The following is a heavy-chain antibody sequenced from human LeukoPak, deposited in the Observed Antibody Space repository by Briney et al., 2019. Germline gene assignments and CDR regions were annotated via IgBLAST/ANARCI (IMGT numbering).Heavy chain of an antibody. V-gene: IGHV1-46*01. CDR3: ARGPSSGWHYFDY. CDR1: GYTFTSYY. D-gene: IGHD6-19*01. CDR2: IHPRGGST. J-gene: IGHJ4*02. Sequence: ASVKVSCKASGYTFTSYYMNWVRQAPGQGLEWMGIIHPRGGSTSYAQKFQGRITMTRDTSTSTVYMELSSLRSEDTALYYCARGPSSGWHYFDYWGLGTLVTVSS.